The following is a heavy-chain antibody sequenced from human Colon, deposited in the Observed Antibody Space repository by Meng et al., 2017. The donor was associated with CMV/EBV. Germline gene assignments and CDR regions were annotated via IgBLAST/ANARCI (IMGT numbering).Heavy chain of an antibody. J-gene: IGHJ5*01. CDR1: GFTFSDYY. D-gene: IGHD3-3*01. CDR3: ARERYDFWSYNYNDGPFDF. CDR2: IKNNNKRSSLSPT. V-gene: IGHV3-11*01. Sequence: GESLKISCAASGFTFSDYYMAWIRQAPGKGLELVSYIKNNNKRSSLSPTSYADSVQGRFTISRDNAKNMLYLQMNSLRAEDTAIYYCARERYDFWSYNYNDGPFDFWGRGMLVTVSS.